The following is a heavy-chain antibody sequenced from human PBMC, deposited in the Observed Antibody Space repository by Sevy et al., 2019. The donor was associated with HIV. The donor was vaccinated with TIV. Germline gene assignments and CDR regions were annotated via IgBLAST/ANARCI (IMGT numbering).Heavy chain of an antibody. CDR2: ISGTGDYT. CDR1: GFTFSSFA. V-gene: IGHV3-23*01. J-gene: IGHJ4*02. Sequence: GGSLRLSCAASGFTFSSFAMGWVRQAPGKGLDWISVISGTGDYTYYADSVKGRFTISSDNSKNTLFLQMNSLRAEDTAIFYCAKKMGGGSGMAFLVDYWGQRTLVTVSS. D-gene: IGHD5-18*01. CDR3: AKKMGGGSGMAFLVDY.